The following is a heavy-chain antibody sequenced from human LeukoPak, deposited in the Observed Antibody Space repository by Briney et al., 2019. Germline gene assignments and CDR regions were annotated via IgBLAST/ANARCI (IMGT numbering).Heavy chain of an antibody. V-gene: IGHV3-7*04. CDR2: IKQDGGEK. CDR1: GFTFSSYW. D-gene: IGHD3-10*01. Sequence: GGSLRLCCAASGFTFSSYWMSWVRQAPGKGLEWVANIKQDGGEKYYVDSVKGRFTISRDNAKNSLYLQMNSLRPEDTAVYYCAGRGVGNLYYFDHWGQGTLVTASS. J-gene: IGHJ4*02. CDR3: AGRGVGNLYYFDH.